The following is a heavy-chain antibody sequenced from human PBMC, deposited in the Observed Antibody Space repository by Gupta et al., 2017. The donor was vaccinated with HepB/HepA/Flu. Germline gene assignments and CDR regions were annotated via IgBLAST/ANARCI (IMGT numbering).Heavy chain of an antibody. CDR1: GFTFSSYA. CDR3: ARCPRQWDRGRYFHDFDF. J-gene: IGHJ4*02. CDR2: ISYDGSNK. D-gene: IGHD1-26*01. V-gene: IGHV3-30-3*01. Sequence: QLVESGGGVVQPGRPLRLSCAASGFTFSSYAMHWVRQAPGKGLEWVSLISYDGSNKHYADSVKGRFTISRDNSYKMLYLQMNSLRTEDTAVYYCARCPRQWDRGRYFHDFDFWGRGTLVTVSS.